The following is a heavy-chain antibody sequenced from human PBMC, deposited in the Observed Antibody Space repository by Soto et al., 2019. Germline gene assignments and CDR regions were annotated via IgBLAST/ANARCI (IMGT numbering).Heavy chain of an antibody. CDR1: GFTFSSYA. V-gene: IGHV3-23*01. Sequence: EVQLLESGGGLVQPGGSLRLSCAASGFTFSSYAMSWVRQAPGKGLEWVSAISGSGGSTYYADSVKGRFTISRDNSKNTLYLQMNSLRAEDTAVYYCATPGYSSGWSTYYVDYWGQGTLVTVSS. CDR2: ISGSGGST. CDR3: ATPGYSSGWSTYYVDY. J-gene: IGHJ4*02. D-gene: IGHD6-19*01.